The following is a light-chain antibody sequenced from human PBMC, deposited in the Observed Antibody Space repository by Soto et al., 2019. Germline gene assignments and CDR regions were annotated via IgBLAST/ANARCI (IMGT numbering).Light chain of an antibody. CDR3: QQYSNWPWT. Sequence: EIMMTQSPATLSVSPGARATLSCRASQSVSSNFAWFQQKPGQAPRLLIYGASTRATGIPARFSGSGSGTEFTLTISSLQSEGFAVYYCQQYSNWPWTFGQGTKVDIK. J-gene: IGKJ1*01. V-gene: IGKV3-15*01. CDR2: GAS. CDR1: QSVSSN.